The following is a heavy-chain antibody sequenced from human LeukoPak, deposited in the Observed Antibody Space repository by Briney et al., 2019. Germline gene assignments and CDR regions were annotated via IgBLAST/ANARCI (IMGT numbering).Heavy chain of an antibody. CDR2: MNSDGSII. V-gene: IGHV3-74*03. J-gene: IGHJ4*02. CDR3: ARDAHSSSWT. CDR1: GFSFSSSW. Sequence: PGGSLRLSCAASGFSFSSSWMHWVRQAPGKGLVWVSRMNSDGSIITYADSVKGRFTTTRDNAKSTLFLQMNSLRADDTGVYFCARDAHSSSWTWGQETLVTVSS. D-gene: IGHD6-13*01.